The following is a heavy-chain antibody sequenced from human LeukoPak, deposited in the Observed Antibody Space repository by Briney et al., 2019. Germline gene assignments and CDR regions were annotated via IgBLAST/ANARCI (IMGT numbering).Heavy chain of an antibody. J-gene: IGHJ4*02. V-gene: IGHV4-39*07. CDR1: GGSISSSNSY. CDR3: ARGRYYYDSSGYYYPFALDY. CDR2: IYYSGST. Sequence: SETLSLTCTVSGGSISSSNSYWGWIRQPPGKGLEWIGSIYYSGSTYYNPSLKSRVTISVDTSKNQFSLKLSSVTAADTAVYYCARGRYYYDSSGYYYPFALDYWGQGTLVTVSS. D-gene: IGHD3-22*01.